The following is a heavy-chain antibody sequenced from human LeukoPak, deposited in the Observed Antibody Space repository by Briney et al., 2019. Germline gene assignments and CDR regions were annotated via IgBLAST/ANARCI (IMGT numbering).Heavy chain of an antibody. J-gene: IGHJ4*02. CDR1: GGSISSSSYY. V-gene: IGHV4-39*07. Sequence: SETLSLTCTVSGGSISSSSYYWGWIRQPPGKGLEWIGSIYYSGSTYYNPSLKSRVTISVDTPKNQFSLKLSSVTAADTAVYYCARNYYDSSGYTLDYWGQGTLVTVSS. CDR2: IYYSGST. CDR3: ARNYYDSSGYTLDY. D-gene: IGHD3-22*01.